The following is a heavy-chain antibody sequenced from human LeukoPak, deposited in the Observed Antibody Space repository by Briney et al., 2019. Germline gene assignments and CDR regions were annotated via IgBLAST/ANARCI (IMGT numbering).Heavy chain of an antibody. CDR2: ISSSGSTK. V-gene: IGHV3-11*01. CDR3: ARGYGSGSYYTIRFDP. CDR1: GFTFSDYY. Sequence: PGGSLRLSCAASGFTFSDYYMSWIRQAPGKGLEWVSYISSSGSTKYYADSVKGRFTISRDNAKNSLYLQMNSLRAEDTAVYYCARGYGSGSYYTIRFDPWGQGTLVTVSS. J-gene: IGHJ5*02. D-gene: IGHD3-10*01.